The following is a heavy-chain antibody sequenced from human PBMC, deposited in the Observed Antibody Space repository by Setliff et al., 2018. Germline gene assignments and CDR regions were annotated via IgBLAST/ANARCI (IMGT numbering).Heavy chain of an antibody. CDR3: AREQWLDPPGYYYMDV. CDR1: DLSISIGYY. V-gene: IGHV4-38-2*02. CDR2: LFHTGRT. Sequence: SETLSLTCTVSDLSISIGYYWGWIRQSPGKGLEWLGALFHTGRTHHNPSLQSRVAMSVDTSKNQFSLKLNSVTAADMAVYYCAREQWLDPPGYYYMDVWAKGTTVTAP. J-gene: IGHJ6*03. D-gene: IGHD6-19*01.